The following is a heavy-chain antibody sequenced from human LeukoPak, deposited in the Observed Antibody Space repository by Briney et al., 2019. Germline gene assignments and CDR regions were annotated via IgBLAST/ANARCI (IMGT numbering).Heavy chain of an antibody. J-gene: IGHJ4*02. CDR1: GYTFTGYY. CDR2: INPNSGGT. Sequence: ASVKVSCKASGYTFTGYYMHWVRQAPGQGLEWMGRINPNSGGTNYAQKFQGRVTMTRDTSISTAYMELSRLRSDDTAVYYCARTSYYDFWSGYYFDYWGQGTLVTVSS. D-gene: IGHD3-3*01. V-gene: IGHV1-2*06. CDR3: ARTSYYDFWSGYYFDY.